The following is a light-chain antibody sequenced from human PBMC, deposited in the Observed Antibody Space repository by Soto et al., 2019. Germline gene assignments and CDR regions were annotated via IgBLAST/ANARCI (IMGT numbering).Light chain of an antibody. CDR2: EVT. CDR3: SSYSSSRDVF. Sequence: QSVLTQPASVSGSPGQSITISCTGTSSDVGGYKYVSWYQQHPDKAPKLMIYEVTNRPSGVSNRFSGSKSGNTASLTISGLQAEDEADYYCSSYSSSRDVFFGGGTKVTVL. V-gene: IGLV2-14*01. CDR1: SSDVGGYKY. J-gene: IGLJ2*01.